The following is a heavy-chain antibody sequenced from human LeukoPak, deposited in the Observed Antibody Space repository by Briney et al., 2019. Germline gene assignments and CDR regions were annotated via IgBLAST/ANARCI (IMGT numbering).Heavy chain of an antibody. CDR3: ARLPSYGYCSGGSCYPGGLDY. D-gene: IGHD2-15*01. Sequence: PSETLSLTCAVYGGSFSGYYWSWLRQPPGKGLEWIGEINHSGSTNYNPSLKSRVTISVDTSKNQFSLKLSSVTAADTAVYYCARLPSYGYCSGGSCYPGGLDYWGQGTLVTVSS. V-gene: IGHV4-34*01. CDR1: GGSFSGYY. CDR2: INHSGST. J-gene: IGHJ4*02.